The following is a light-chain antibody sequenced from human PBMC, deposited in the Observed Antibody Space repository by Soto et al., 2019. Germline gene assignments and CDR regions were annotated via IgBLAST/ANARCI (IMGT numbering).Light chain of an antibody. V-gene: IGKV3-15*01. CDR3: HQSYRCRST. J-gene: IGKJ1*01. Sequence: DIEMTQSPGTLSVSPGDRATITCRASQSISSNLAWYQQKPGKAPRLLIYCASSLHTGVPARFSGSGSVTEFTLTISSLQPEDFAIYYCHQSYRCRSTFGQGTQLDIK. CDR2: CAS. CDR1: QSISSN.